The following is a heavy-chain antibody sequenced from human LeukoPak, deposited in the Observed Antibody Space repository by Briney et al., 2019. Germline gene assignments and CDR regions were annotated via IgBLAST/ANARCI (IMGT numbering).Heavy chain of an antibody. CDR3: ARSYYDSSGYPDAFDI. CDR1: GGSISSSSYY. D-gene: IGHD3-22*01. Sequence: SETLSLTCTVSGGSISSSSYYWGWIRQPPGKGREWIVSIYYSWSTYYHPSLKSPVTRSVDTSKNQSSLKLSSVTAADTAVYYCARSYYDSSGYPDAFDIWGQGTMVTVSS. J-gene: IGHJ3*02. CDR2: IYYSWST. V-gene: IGHV4-39*01.